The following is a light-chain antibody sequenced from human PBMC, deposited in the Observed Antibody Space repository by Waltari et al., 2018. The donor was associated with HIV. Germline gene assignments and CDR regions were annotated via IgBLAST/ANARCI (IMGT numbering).Light chain of an antibody. V-gene: IGLV4-69*01. CDR2: LNSNGSH. CDR3: QTWGSGILV. J-gene: IGLJ2*01. Sequence: QLGLTQSPSASASLGASVKLTCTLSSGHTNYAIAWHQQRPEKGPRFLMRLNSNGSHTKGDGTPDRFSGSSSGASLYLTISSLQSEDETDYFCQTWGSGILVFGGGTTLTVL. CDR1: SGHTNYA.